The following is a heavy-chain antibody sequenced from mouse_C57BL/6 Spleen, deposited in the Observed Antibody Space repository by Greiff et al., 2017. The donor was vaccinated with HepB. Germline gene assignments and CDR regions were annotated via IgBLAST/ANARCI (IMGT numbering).Heavy chain of an antibody. Sequence: VQLQQSGPELVKPGASVKISCKASGYAFSSSWMNWVKQRPGKGLEWIGRIYPGDGDTNYNGKFKGKATLTADKSSSTAYMQLSSLTSEDSAVYFCASLITTDWFAYWGQGTLVTVSA. CDR1: GYAFSSSW. V-gene: IGHV1-82*01. J-gene: IGHJ3*01. CDR3: ASLITTDWFAY. D-gene: IGHD1-1*01. CDR2: IYPGDGDT.